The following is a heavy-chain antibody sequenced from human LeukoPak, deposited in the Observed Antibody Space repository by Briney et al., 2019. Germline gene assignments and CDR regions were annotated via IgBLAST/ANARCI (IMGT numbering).Heavy chain of an antibody. Sequence: QKLQGRVTMTTDTSTSTAYMELSSLRSEDTAVYYCNLEEPTFDYWGQGTLVTVSS. CDR3: NLEEPTFDY. D-gene: IGHD1-14*01. J-gene: IGHJ4*02. V-gene: IGHV1-18*01.